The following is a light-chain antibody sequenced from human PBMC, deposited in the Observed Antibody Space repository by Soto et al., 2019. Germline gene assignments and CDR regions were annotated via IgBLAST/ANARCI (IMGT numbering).Light chain of an antibody. CDR3: ELYGSSLI. J-gene: IGKJ5*01. V-gene: IGKV3-20*01. CDR1: QSVNNRR. Sequence: EIMLTQSPGTLSLSPGERATLSCRASQSVNNRRLAWYQQKPGQAPRFLIYGASTRPTGIPDRFSGSGSGTDFTLTISRLEPDDFAMYYCELYGSSLIFGQGTRLEIK. CDR2: GAS.